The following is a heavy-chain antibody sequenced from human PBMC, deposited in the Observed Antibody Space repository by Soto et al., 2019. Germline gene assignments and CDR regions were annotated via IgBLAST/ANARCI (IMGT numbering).Heavy chain of an antibody. V-gene: IGHV4-30-2*06. CDR1: GDSISGGGFS. CDR3: ARGHYFGSGSTD. CDR2: IYPSGTS. Sequence: SETLSLTCAVSGDSISGGGFSWNWIRQSPGKGLEWIGYIYPSGTSYFNPSLKSRVSISLDKSRNQFSLRLSSMTAADTAVYYCARGHYFGSGSTDWGHGTLVTSPQ. D-gene: IGHD3-10*01. J-gene: IGHJ4*01.